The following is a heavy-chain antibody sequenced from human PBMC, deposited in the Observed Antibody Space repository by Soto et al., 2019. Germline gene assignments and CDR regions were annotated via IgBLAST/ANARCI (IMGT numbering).Heavy chain of an antibody. J-gene: IGHJ4*02. CDR2: IYYSGST. CDR3: ALRSMAVVPEY. D-gene: IGHD3-22*01. V-gene: IGHV4-30-4*02. Sequence: SETLSLTCTVSGGSISSGDYYWSWIRQPPGKGLEWIGYIYYSGSTYYNPSLKSRVTTSVDTSKNQFSLTLSSMTAADTAVYYCALRSMAVVPEYWGQGTLVTVSS. CDR1: GGSISSGDYY.